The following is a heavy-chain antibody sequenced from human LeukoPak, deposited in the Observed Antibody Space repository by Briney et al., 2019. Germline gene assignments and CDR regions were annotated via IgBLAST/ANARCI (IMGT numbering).Heavy chain of an antibody. CDR2: ISNTGSTI. CDR1: GFTFSSYE. V-gene: IGHV3-48*03. D-gene: IGHD1-14*01. J-gene: IGHJ4*02. Sequence: PSGGSLRLSCAASGFTFSSYEMNWVPQAPGKGLEWVSYISNTGSTIYYADSVKGRFTISRDNAKNSLFLQVNSLRGEDTAIYYCARKTSRKNFDYWGQGTLVTVSS. CDR3: ARKTSRKNFDY.